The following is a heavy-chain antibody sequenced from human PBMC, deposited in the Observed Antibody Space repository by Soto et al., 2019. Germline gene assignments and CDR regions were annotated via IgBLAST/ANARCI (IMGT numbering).Heavy chain of an antibody. D-gene: IGHD6-19*01. CDR3: AKRIVVTGNSYYFDY. V-gene: IGHV3-23*01. Sequence: PGGSLRLSCAASGFTFSNYPMSWVRQAPGKGLEWVSAIRADGGNTYYADSVKGRFTISRDNSKNTLYLLMNSLRAEDTALYYCAKRIVVTGNSYYFDYWGQGTMVTVSS. J-gene: IGHJ4*02. CDR2: IRADGGNT. CDR1: GFTFSNYP.